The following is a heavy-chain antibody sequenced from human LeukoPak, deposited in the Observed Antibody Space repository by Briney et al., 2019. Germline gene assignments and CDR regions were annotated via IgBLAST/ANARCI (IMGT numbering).Heavy chain of an antibody. V-gene: IGHV1-46*01. CDR3: ARDDVVGGGDY. J-gene: IGHJ4*02. CDR2: INPSGGST. Sequence: GASVKVSCKASGYTFTGYYMHWVRQAPGQGPEWMGIINPSGGSTSYAQKFQGRVTMTRDTSTSTVYMELSSLRSEDTAVYYCARDDVVGGGDYWGQGTLVTVSS. CDR1: GYTFTGYY. D-gene: IGHD2-15*01.